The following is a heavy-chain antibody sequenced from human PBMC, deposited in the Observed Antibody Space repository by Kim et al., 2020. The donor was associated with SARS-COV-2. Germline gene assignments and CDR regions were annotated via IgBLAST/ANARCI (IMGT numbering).Heavy chain of an antibody. CDR1: GGSISSSSYY. CDR2: IYYSGST. CDR3: ARGRGGRLWSYGMDV. D-gene: IGHD5-18*01. V-gene: IGHV4-39*01. J-gene: IGHJ6*02. Sequence: SETLSLTCTVSGGSISSSSYYWGWIRQPPGKGLEWIGSIYYSGSTYYNPSLKSRVTISVDTSTNQFSLKLSSVTAADTAVYYCARGRGGRLWSYGMDVWGQGTTVTVSS.